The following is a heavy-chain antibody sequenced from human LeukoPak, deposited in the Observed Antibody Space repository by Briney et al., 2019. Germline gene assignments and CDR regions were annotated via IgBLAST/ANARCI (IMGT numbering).Heavy chain of an antibody. Sequence: KSSETLSLTCAVSGYSISSGYYWGWIRQPPGKRLQWIGSIYHSGTTYYNPSLKSRVTVSVDTSKKQFSLKLSSVTAADTAVYYCARGYCSGGNCYPGGNWFDPWGQGTLVTVSS. V-gene: IGHV4-38-2*01. CDR3: ARGYCSGGNCYPGGNWFDP. CDR1: GYSISSGYY. D-gene: IGHD2-15*01. J-gene: IGHJ5*02. CDR2: IYHSGTT.